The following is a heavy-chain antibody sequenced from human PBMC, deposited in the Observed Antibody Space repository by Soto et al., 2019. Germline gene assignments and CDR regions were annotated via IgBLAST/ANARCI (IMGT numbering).Heavy chain of an antibody. J-gene: IGHJ4*02. CDR1: GFTFTNAW. CDR2: IKSKINGGTT. CDR3: AADLPDWGAYAFDY. D-gene: IGHD3-16*01. Sequence: EVQLVDSGGGSVEPGGSLRLSCAASGFTFTNAWLNWVRQAPGKGLEWVGHIKSKINGGTTDYAAPVKGRFSISRDDSENTVYLQMNSLKTEDTAVYYCAADLPDWGAYAFDYWGQGTLVTVSS. V-gene: IGHV3-15*07.